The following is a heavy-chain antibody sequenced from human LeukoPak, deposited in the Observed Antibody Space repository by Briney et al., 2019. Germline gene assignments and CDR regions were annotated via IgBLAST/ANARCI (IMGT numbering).Heavy chain of an antibody. V-gene: IGHV4-34*01. Sequence: SETLSLTCAVYGGSFSGYYWSWIRQPPGKGLEWIGEINHSGSTNYNPSLESRVTISVDMSKNQFSLKLSSVTAADTAVYYCARGPPAKPGTGYYYGMDVWGQGTTVTVSS. CDR3: ARGPPAKPGTGYYYGMDV. CDR1: GGSFSGYY. J-gene: IGHJ6*02. D-gene: IGHD2-2*01. CDR2: INHSGST.